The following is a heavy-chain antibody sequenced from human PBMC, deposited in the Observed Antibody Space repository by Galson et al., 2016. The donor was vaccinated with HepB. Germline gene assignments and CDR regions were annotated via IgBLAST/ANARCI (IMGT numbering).Heavy chain of an antibody. CDR3: AIAFVGHDYGAYRPYGFFDL. CDR2: IYYSGST. CDR1: GGPIGSTSYS. D-gene: IGHD4-17*01. V-gene: IGHV4-39*07. Sequence: SETLSLTCSVSGGPIGSTSYSWGWIRQPPGKGLDWIGSIYYSGSTYYYPSLKSRVAISVDTSKNSFSLKLGTVAAAATAAYYFAIAFVGHDYGAYRPYGFFDLWGRGTLVTVSS. J-gene: IGHJ2*01.